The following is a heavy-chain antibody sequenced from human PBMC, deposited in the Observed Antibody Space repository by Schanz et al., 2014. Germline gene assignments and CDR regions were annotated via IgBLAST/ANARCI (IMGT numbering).Heavy chain of an antibody. CDR3: ARGRRGDCRRTSCTYYFDY. CDR2: IGPASDP. J-gene: IGHJ4*02. V-gene: IGHV3-13*05. CDR1: GFTFSRYG. D-gene: IGHD2-2*01. Sequence: EPLVVESGGGLVHPGGSLRLSCAASGFTFSRYGMSWVRQAPGKGLEWVSGIGPASDPYYAGSVKGRFTISRENGKNSLYFQMNSLRAGDTAVYYCARGRRGDCRRTSCTYYFDYWGQGTLVTVSS.